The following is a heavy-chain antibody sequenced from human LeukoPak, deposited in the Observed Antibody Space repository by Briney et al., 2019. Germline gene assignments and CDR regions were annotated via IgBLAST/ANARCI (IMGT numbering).Heavy chain of an antibody. CDR1: GGTCSDYY. V-gene: IGHV3-11*05. J-gene: IGHJ4*02. D-gene: IGHD6-13*01. CDR2: ISSSSSDT. Sequence: PGGSLRLLCGACGGTCSDYYISWIRRAPGKGRVWVSYISSSSSDTNYAGSVKGRLTTSRDNAKNSLYLQMNSLRAADTAAYYCARASMRMAAAGHVDYWGQGTLVTVSS. CDR3: ARASMRMAAAGHVDY.